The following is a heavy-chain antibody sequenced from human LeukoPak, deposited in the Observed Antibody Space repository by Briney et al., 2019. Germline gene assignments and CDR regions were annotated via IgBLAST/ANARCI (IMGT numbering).Heavy chain of an antibody. CDR2: IYYSAGT. CDR3: GRGMRYSGSYVVEY. CDR1: GDSVSNDDYF. Sequence: SETLSLTCTASGDSVSNDDYFWSWTRQPPGEGLEWIGYIYYSAGTYYNPSLMSRVTMSIDTSRNQFSLRLSSVTAADTAVYSCGRGMRYSGSYVVEYWGQGTLVTVSS. J-gene: IGHJ4*02. D-gene: IGHD1-26*01. V-gene: IGHV4-30-4*01.